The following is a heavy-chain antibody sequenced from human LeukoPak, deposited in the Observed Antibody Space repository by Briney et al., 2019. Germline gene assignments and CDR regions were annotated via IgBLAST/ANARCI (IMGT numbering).Heavy chain of an antibody. J-gene: IGHJ6*04. CDR3: ARDRSSGSYYLGDV. D-gene: IGHD3-10*01. CDR1: GGTFSSYA. CDR2: IIPIFGAA. V-gene: IGHV1-69*13. Sequence: ASVKVSCKASGGTFSSYAISWVRQAPGQGLELMGGIIPIFGAANYAQKFQGRVTITADESTSTAYMELSSLRSEDTAVYYCARDRSSGSYYLGDVWGKGTTVTVSS.